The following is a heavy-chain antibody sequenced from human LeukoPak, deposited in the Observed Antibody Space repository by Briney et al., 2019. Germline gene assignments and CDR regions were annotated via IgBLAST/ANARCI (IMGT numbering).Heavy chain of an antibody. V-gene: IGHV1-69*01. D-gene: IGHD3-22*01. CDR1: GGTFSSYA. CDR2: FIPIFATA. Sequence: GASVKVSCKASGGTFSSYAISWVRQAPGQGLEWMGGFIPIFATANYAKKFQGRVTITADESTSTAYMELSSLRSEDTAVYYCARDPESDSSGYYYAGAFDIWGQGTMVTVSS. CDR3: ARDPESDSSGYYYAGAFDI. J-gene: IGHJ3*02.